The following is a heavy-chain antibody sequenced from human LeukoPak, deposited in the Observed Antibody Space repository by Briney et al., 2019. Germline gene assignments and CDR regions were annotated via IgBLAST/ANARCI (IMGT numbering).Heavy chain of an antibody. V-gene: IGHV3-9*01. CDR1: GFTFDDYA. CDR3: ARDPGYSYGTVYYYYMDV. CDR2: ISWNSGSI. D-gene: IGHD5-18*01. J-gene: IGHJ6*03. Sequence: GGSLRLSCAASGFTFDDYAMHWVRQAPGKGLEWVSGISWNSGSIGYADSVKGRFTISRDNAKNSLYLQMNSLRAEDTAVYYCARDPGYSYGTVYYYYMDVWGKGTTVTISS.